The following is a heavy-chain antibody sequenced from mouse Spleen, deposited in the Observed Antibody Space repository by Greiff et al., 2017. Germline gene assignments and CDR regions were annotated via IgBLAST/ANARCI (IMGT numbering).Heavy chain of an antibody. CDR3: ARRDLVREIDY. D-gene: IGHD2-14*01. Sequence: QVQLQQSGAELVKPGASVKISCKASGYAFSSYWMNWVKQRPGKGLEWIGQLYPGDGDTNYNGKFKGKATLTADKSSSTAYMQLSSLTSEDSAVYFYARRDLVREIDYWGQGTSVTVSS. CDR1: GYAFSSYW. J-gene: IGHJ4*01. CDR2: LYPGDGDT. V-gene: IGHV1-80*01.